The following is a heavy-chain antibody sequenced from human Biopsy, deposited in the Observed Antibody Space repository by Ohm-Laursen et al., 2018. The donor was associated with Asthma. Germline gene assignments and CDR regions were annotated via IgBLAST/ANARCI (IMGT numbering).Heavy chain of an antibody. J-gene: IGHJ5*02. CDR3: ARTTYDDDGFDP. CDR1: GGSINIGDYY. V-gene: IGHV4-31*03. D-gene: IGHD4-17*01. CDR2: IYYSGST. Sequence: SETLSLTCTVSGGSINIGDYYWSWIRQHPGKGLEWIGYIYYSGSTYYNPSLKSRVSILIDTSKNQFSLRLSSVTAADTAVYYCARTTYDDDGFDPWGQGTLVTVSS.